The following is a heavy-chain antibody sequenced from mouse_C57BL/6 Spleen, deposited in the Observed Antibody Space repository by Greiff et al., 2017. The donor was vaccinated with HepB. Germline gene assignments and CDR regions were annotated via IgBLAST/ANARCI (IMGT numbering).Heavy chain of an antibody. J-gene: IGHJ3*01. V-gene: IGHV2-2*01. CDR1: GFSLTSYG. D-gene: IGHD2-3*01. CDR2: IWSGGST. CDR3: ARNSGYDARFAY. Sequence: QVQLQQSGPGLVQPSQSLSITCTVSGFSLTSYGVHWVRQSPGKGLEWLGVIWSGGSTDYNAAFISRLSISKDNSKSQVFFKMNSLQADDTAIYYCARNSGYDARFAYWGQGTLVTVSA.